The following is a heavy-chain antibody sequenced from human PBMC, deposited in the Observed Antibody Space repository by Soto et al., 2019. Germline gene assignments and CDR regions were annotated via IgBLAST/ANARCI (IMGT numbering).Heavy chain of an antibody. CDR3: ARELPIFGVVIFYGMDV. J-gene: IGHJ6*02. V-gene: IGHV6-1*01. CDR2: TYYRSKWYN. Sequence: TLSLTCAISGDSVSSNSAAWNWIRQSPSRGLEWLGRTYYRSKWYNDYAVSVKSRITINPDTSKNQFSLQLNSVTPEDTAVYYCARELPIFGVVIFYGMDVWGQGTTVTVSS. CDR1: GDSVSSNSAA. D-gene: IGHD3-3*01.